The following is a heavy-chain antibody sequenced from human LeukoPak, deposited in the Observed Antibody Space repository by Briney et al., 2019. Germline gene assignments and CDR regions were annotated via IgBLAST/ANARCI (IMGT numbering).Heavy chain of an antibody. D-gene: IGHD2-15*01. CDR1: GGTFSSYA. CDR2: IIPIFGTA. CDR3: AGVTHTPDVVVVASTAAFDI. Sequence: SVKVSCKASGGTFSSYAISWVRQAPGQGLECMGGIIPIFGTANYAQKFQGRVTITADKSTSTAYMELSSLRSEDTAVYYCAGVTHTPDVVVVASTAAFDIWGQGTMVTVSS. J-gene: IGHJ3*02. V-gene: IGHV1-69*06.